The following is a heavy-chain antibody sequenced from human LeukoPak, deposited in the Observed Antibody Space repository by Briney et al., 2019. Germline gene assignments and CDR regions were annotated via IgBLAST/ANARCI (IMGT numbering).Heavy chain of an antibody. J-gene: IGHJ6*03. CDR2: MSAGTDT. Sequence: PGGSLRLTCEASGHTFTNSAWGWLRQAPGKGLEWVSGMSAGTDTYYADSVRGRFTISRDISKDTLYLQMDSLRADDTAVYYCAKGPGYYYMDVWGKGTTVTVSS. V-gene: IGHV3-23*01. CDR3: AKGPGYYYMDV. CDR1: GHTFTNSA.